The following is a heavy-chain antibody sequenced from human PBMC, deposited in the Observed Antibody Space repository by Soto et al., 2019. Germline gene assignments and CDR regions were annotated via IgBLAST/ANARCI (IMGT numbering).Heavy chain of an antibody. CDR1: GFTFRNYG. CDR2: ISYDGSIE. V-gene: IGHV3-30*03. Sequence: ESGGGVVQPGRSLRLSCAASGFTFRNYGMHWVRQAPGKGLDWVAVISYDGSIEYYSESVKGRFTMSRDNSENTVYLQMNSLRTEDTAVYFCGRDWVWFGAHPIDNWGQGTLVTVSS. CDR3: GRDWVWFGAHPIDN. D-gene: IGHD3-10*01. J-gene: IGHJ4*02.